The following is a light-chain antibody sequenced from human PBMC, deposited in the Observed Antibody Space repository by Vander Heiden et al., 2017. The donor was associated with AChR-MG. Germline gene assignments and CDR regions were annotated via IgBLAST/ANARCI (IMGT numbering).Light chain of an antibody. V-gene: IGLV3-21*04. CDR3: QVWDVATEHAV. CDR1: IIGSHT. Sequence: SYVLTQPPSVSVAPGKTATMTCGGEIIGSHTVHWYQQKPGQAPVLVINYDVDRPSGIPERFSGSNSGDTATLFINSVEAGDEADYYCQVWDVATEHAVFGGGTKLTVL. J-gene: IGLJ2*01. CDR2: YDV.